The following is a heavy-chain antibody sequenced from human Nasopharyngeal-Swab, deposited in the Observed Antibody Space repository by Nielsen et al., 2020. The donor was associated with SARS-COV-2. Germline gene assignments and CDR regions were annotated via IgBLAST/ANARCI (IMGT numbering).Heavy chain of an antibody. CDR1: GYRFTSYW. CDR3: ARTAIEGGYYRGDAFDI. D-gene: IGHD3-22*01. Sequence: GESLKISCKGSGYRFTSYWIGWVRQMPGKGLEWMGIIYPGDSDTRYSPSFQGQVTISADKSINTAYLQWSSLKASDTAMYYCARTAIEGGYYRGDAFDIWGQGTMVTVSS. CDR2: IYPGDSDT. J-gene: IGHJ3*02. V-gene: IGHV5-51*01.